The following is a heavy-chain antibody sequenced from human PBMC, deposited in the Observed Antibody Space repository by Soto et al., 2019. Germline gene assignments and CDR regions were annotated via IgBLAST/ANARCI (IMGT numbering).Heavy chain of an antibody. V-gene: IGHV2-5*02. CDR2: IYWDDDK. Sequence: SGPTLVNPTQTLTLTCTFSGFSLGTSGVGVGWIRQPPGKALEWLALIYWDDDKRYSPSLKSRLTITKDTSKNQVVLTMTNMDPLDTATYYCAHSSRYDYIWGSYRSRAFDIWGQGTMVTVSS. CDR3: AHSSRYDYIWGSYRSRAFDI. J-gene: IGHJ3*02. CDR1: GFSLGTSGVG. D-gene: IGHD3-16*02.